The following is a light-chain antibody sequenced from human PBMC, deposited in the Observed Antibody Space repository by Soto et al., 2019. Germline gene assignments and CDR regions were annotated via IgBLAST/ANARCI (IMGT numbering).Light chain of an antibody. CDR1: SSDVGSYNL. CDR3: CSYADGSTFV. J-gene: IGLJ3*02. CDR2: EDN. Sequence: QSALTQTASVSGSPGQSITISCTGTSSDVGSYNLVSWYQQHPGKAPKLMIYEDNKRPSGISNRFSGSKSGNTASLTISGLQAEDEADYYCCSYADGSTFVFGGGTKLTVL. V-gene: IGLV2-23*02.